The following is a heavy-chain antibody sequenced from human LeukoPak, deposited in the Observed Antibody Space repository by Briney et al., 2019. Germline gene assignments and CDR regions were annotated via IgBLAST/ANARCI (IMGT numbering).Heavy chain of an antibody. J-gene: IGHJ4*02. D-gene: IGHD3-16*01. Sequence: SETLSLTWTVSGASVNSFYWNWIRQPPGKGLEWIGYIYYSGSPNYNPSLKSRVTMSIDTSKNQFSLKLNSVTAADTAVYFCARGRDLGQDYWGQGTLVTVSS. V-gene: IGHV4-59*02. CDR3: ARGRDLGQDY. CDR2: IYYSGSP. CDR1: GASVNSFY.